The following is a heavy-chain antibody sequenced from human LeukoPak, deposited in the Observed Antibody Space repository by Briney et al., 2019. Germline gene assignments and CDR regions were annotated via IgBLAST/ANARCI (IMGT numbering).Heavy chain of an antibody. Sequence: GGSLRLSCAASGFTFSSYAMSWVRQVPGKGLEWVSVISGSGDNTYYADSVKGRFTISRDNSKNTLYLQMNSLRAEDTGVYYCARVVRFLEWLPRFGSYFDYWGQGTLVTVSS. CDR1: GFTFSSYA. J-gene: IGHJ4*02. V-gene: IGHV3-23*01. CDR3: ARVVRFLEWLPRFGSYFDY. D-gene: IGHD3-3*01. CDR2: ISGSGDNT.